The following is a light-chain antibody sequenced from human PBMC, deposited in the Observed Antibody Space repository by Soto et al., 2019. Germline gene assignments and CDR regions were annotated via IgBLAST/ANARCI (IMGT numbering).Light chain of an antibody. V-gene: IGLV1-40*01. CDR1: SSNFGAGYD. CDR3: LLSYGGARPAV. CDR2: GNN. Sequence: QSVLTQPPSVSGAPGQRVTISCTGSSSNFGAGYDVHWYQQLPGTAPKLLMFGNNNRPSEVPDRFSGSKSDTSASLAITGLQAEDEADYYCLLSYGGARPAVFGGGTKLTVL. J-gene: IGLJ3*02.